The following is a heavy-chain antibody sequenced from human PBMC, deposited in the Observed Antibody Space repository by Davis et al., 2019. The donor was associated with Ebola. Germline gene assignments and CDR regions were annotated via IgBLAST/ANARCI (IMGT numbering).Heavy chain of an antibody. J-gene: IGHJ3*02. CDR3: AGTSGNTAFRAFEI. V-gene: IGHV3-72*01. CDR1: GFSFSDHY. D-gene: IGHD5-18*01. CDR2: TRNKANSYTT. Sequence: PGGSLRLSCAASGFSFSDHYMDWVRQAPGKGLEWVARTRNKANSYTTEYAASVKGRFTILRDDSQNSLFLLMNSLKTEDTAVYYCAGTSGNTAFRAFEIWGQGTMVTVSS.